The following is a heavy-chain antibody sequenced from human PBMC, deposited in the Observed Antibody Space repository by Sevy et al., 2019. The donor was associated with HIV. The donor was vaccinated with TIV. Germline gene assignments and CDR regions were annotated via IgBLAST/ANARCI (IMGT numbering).Heavy chain of an antibody. Sequence: GESLKISCAASGFTFNSYWMSWVRQAPGKGLEWVANIKQDGSEKYYVDSVKGRFTISRDNSQNSLFLQMNTLRAEDTAVYYCAREGSPYDTYYYYYGMDVWGQGTTVFVSS. CDR2: IKQDGSEK. CDR3: AREGSPYDTYYYYYGMDV. D-gene: IGHD5-12*01. J-gene: IGHJ6*02. V-gene: IGHV3-7*01. CDR1: GFTFNSYW.